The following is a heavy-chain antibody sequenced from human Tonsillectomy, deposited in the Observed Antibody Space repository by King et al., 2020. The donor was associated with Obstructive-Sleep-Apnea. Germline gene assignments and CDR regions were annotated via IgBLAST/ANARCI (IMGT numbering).Heavy chain of an antibody. V-gene: IGHV3-74*01. CDR2: INGDASRF. Sequence: VQLVESGGGLVRPGASARLSCAASGFTFSDFRMYWVRQAPWQGLVWGSLINGDASRFSFADSVKGRFTISSDNAKNTLYLQMNSLRAEDTAVYYCVRDLRYSYGEWGQGTLVTVSS. CDR1: GFTFSDFR. J-gene: IGHJ4*02. D-gene: IGHD5-18*01. CDR3: VRDLRYSYGE.